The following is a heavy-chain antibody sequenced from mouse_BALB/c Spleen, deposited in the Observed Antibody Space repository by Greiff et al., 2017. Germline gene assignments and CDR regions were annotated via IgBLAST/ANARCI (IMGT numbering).Heavy chain of an antibody. J-gene: IGHJ4*01. CDR2: ISSGGSYT. D-gene: IGHD1-1*01. CDR1: GFTFGSYA. Sequence: EVQVVESGGGLVKPGGSLKLSCAASGFTFGSYAMSWVRQSPEKRLEWVAEISSGGSYTYYPDTVTGRFTISRDNAKNTLYLEMSSLRSEDTAMYYCARITPYDAMDYWGQGTSVTVSS. CDR3: ARITPYDAMDY. V-gene: IGHV5-9-4*01.